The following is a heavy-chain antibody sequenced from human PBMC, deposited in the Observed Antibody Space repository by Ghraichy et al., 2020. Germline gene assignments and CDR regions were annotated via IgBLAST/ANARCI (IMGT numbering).Heavy chain of an antibody. CDR1: GGSISSGGYY. D-gene: IGHD2-2*02. Sequence: SETLSLTCSVSGGSISSGGYYWTWIRQHPGKGLEWIGYIYHSSSTYYSPSLKSRVTISVDTSKNQFSLNLSSVTAADTAVYYCARYCNTATCYNLYAMDVGGQGTTVTVS. V-gene: IGHV4-31*03. CDR2: IYHSSST. CDR3: ARYCNTATCYNLYAMDV. J-gene: IGHJ6*02.